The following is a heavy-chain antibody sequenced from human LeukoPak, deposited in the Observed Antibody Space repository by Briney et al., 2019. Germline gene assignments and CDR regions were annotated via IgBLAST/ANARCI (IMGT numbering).Heavy chain of an antibody. J-gene: IGHJ3*02. Sequence: PSETLSLTCTVSGGSISSGGYYWSWIRQPAGKGLEWIGRIYTSGSTNYDPSLKSRVTISVDTSKNQFSLKLSSVTAADTAVYYCARTPRRGYSYENAFDIWGQGIMVTVSS. D-gene: IGHD5-18*01. V-gene: IGHV4-61*02. CDR1: GGSISSGGYY. CDR3: ARTPRRGYSYENAFDI. CDR2: IYTSGST.